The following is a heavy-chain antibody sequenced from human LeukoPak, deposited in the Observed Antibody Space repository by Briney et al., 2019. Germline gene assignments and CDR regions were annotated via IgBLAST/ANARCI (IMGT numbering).Heavy chain of an antibody. V-gene: IGHV4-34*01. CDR3: ARSPVVVPAAIHWFDP. CDR2: IYHSGST. J-gene: IGHJ5*02. CDR1: GGSFSGYY. D-gene: IGHD2-2*01. Sequence: SETLSLTCAVYGGSFSGYYWSWIRQPPGKGLEWIGEIYHSGSTNYNPSLKSRVTISVDTSKNQFSLKLSSVTAADTAVYYCARSPVVVPAAIHWFDPWGQGTLVTVSS.